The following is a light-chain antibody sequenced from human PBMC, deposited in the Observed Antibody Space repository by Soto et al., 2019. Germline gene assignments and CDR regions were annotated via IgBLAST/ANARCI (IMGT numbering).Light chain of an antibody. Sequence: EIVLTQSPGTLSLSPGERATLSCRASQGIGDTLAWYQQKPGQAPRLLIYGASTRATDIPATFSGSGSGTEFTLTISSLQSEDFAVYYCQQYNDWPPITFGQGTRLEIK. CDR2: GAS. J-gene: IGKJ5*01. CDR3: QQYNDWPPIT. V-gene: IGKV3-15*01. CDR1: QGIGDT.